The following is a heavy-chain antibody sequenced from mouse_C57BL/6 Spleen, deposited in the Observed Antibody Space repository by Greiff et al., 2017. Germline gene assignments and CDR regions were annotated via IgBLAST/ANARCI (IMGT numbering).Heavy chain of an antibody. CDR3: AIYYDNDGFAY. CDR2: INPTHGGT. J-gene: IGHJ3*01. D-gene: IGHD2-4*01. CDR1: GYTFTDSY. Sequence: VQLQQSGPELVKPGASVKISCKASGYTFTDSYMNWVKQSPGKSLEWIGDINPTHGGTSYNQKFKGKATLTVDKSSSTAYMELRSLTSEDSAVDYCAIYYDNDGFAYWGQGTLVTVYA. V-gene: IGHV1-26*01.